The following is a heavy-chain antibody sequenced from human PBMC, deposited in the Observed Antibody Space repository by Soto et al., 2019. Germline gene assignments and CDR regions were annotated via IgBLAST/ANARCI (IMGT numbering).Heavy chain of an antibody. CDR1: GFTFSSYA. J-gene: IGHJ4*02. Sequence: GGSLRLSCAASGFTFSSYAMSWVRRAPGKGLEWVSAISGSGGSTYYADSVKGRFTISRDNSKNTLYLQMNSLRAEDTAVYYRAKRLRYGDYEVDYWGQGTLVTVSS. CDR2: ISGSGGST. V-gene: IGHV3-23*01. CDR3: AKRLRYGDYEVDY. D-gene: IGHD4-17*01.